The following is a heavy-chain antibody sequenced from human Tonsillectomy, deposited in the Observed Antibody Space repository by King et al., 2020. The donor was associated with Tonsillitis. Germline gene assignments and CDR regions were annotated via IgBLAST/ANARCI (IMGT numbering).Heavy chain of an antibody. Sequence: VQLVESGGGLVKPGGSLRLSCAASGFTFSHYDMNWVRQIPGKGLEWVSSVSSSKTYYADSVKGRFTVSRDNAKNSLYLQMNSLRAEDTAVYYCAKDKGTDYCDSGRGAFDIWGQGTRVIVYS. D-gene: IGHD3-22*01. V-gene: IGHV3-21*01. J-gene: IGHJ3*02. CDR2: VSSSKT. CDR1: GFTFSHYD. CDR3: AKDKGTDYCDSGRGAFDI.